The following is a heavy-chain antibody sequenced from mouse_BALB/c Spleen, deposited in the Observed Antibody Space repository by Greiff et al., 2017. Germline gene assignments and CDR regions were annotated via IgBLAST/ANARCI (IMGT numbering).Heavy chain of an antibody. CDR3: ARAAWFAY. Sequence: EVHLVESGGGLVKPGGSLKLSCAASGFTFSSYAMSWVRQTPEKRLEWVASISSGGSTYYPDSVKGRLTISRDNARNILYLQMSSLRSEDTAMYYCARAAWFAYWGQGTLVTVSA. J-gene: IGHJ3*01. V-gene: IGHV5-6-5*01. CDR1: GFTFSSYA. CDR2: ISSGGST.